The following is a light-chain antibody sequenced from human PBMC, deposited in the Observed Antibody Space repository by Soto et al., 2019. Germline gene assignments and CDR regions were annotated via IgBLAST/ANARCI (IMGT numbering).Light chain of an antibody. V-gene: IGKV1-39*01. J-gene: IGKJ1*01. CDR3: QQSYSTPWT. Sequence: DIQMTQSPSSLSASVGDRVTITCRASQSISSYLNWYQQKPGKAPKLLIYAASSLQIGVPSRFSGSGSGTDFTLTISSLQPEDFATYYCQQSYSTPWTFGQGTKVDI. CDR1: QSISSY. CDR2: AAS.